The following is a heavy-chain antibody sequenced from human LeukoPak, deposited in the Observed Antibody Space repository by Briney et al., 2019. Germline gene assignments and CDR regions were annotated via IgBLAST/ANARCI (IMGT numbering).Heavy chain of an antibody. CDR3: AAPTWAFDI. CDR1: GGSISSYY. J-gene: IGHJ3*02. V-gene: IGHV4-59*08. Sequence: PSETLSLTCTVSGGSISSYYRSWIRQPPGKGLEWIGYICYSGSTNYNPSLKSRVTISVDTSKNQFSLKLSSVTAADTAVYYCAAPTWAFDIWGQGTMVTVSS. CDR2: ICYSGST.